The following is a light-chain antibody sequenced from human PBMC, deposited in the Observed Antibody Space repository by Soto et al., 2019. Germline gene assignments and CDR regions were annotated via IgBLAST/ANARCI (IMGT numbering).Light chain of an antibody. CDR3: QQYYTWPVT. Sequence: EIVLTQSPGTLSLSPGERATLSCRASQSVSSNLAWYQQKPGQAPRLLISGASTGATGIPARFSGSGSGTEFTLTINSLQSEDSAVYYCQQYYTWPVTFGGGTKVDIK. J-gene: IGKJ4*01. CDR1: QSVSSN. CDR2: GAS. V-gene: IGKV3-15*01.